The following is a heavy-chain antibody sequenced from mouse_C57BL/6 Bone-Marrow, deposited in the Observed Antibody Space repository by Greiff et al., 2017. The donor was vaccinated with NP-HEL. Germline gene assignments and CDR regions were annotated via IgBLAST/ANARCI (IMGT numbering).Heavy chain of an antibody. Sequence: QLQESGPELVKPGASVKISCKASGYSFTDYNMNWVKQSNGKSLEWIGVINPNYGTTSYNQKFKGKATLTVDQSSSTAYMQLNSLTSEDSAVYYCARGGDYDGYPAWFAYWGQGTLVTVSA. CDR1: GYSFTDYN. CDR3: ARGGDYDGYPAWFAY. V-gene: IGHV1-39*01. D-gene: IGHD2-3*01. CDR2: INPNYGTT. J-gene: IGHJ3*01.